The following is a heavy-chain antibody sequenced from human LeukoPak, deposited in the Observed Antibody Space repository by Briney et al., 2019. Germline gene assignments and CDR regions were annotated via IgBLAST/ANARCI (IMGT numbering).Heavy chain of an antibody. V-gene: IGHV4-38-2*01. J-gene: IGHJ1*01. D-gene: IGHD3-22*01. CDR2: IYHTDST. CDR1: GDSVTTGYY. Sequence: SETLSLTCAVSGDSVTTGYYWGWVRQPPGKGLELIGSIYHTDSTYYSPSLKSRVTITVDTSKNQFSLRLYSVTAADTALYYCARRRYYDGSGYLEWGQGTLLSVSS. CDR3: ARRRYYDGSGYLE.